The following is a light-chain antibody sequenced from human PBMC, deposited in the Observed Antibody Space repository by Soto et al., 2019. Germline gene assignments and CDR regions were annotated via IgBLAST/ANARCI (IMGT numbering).Light chain of an antibody. CDR2: GAS. J-gene: IGKJ1*01. CDR1: QSVSSTF. CDR3: QQFDSSVT. Sequence: ELVLTQSPGSLSLSPGERATLSCRASQSVSSTFFAWYQQSPGQAPRLLMYGASSRATGIPERFSGSGSGTDFTLTISRQEPEDFAVYYCQQFDSSVTFGQGTKVEIK. V-gene: IGKV3-20*01.